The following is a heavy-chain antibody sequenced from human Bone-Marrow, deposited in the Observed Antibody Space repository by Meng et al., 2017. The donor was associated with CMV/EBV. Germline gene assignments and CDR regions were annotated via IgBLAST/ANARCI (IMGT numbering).Heavy chain of an antibody. Sequence: GESLKISCAASGFTFSSYWMHWVRQAPGKGLVWVSRINSDGSSTSYADSVKGRFTISRDKAKNSLYLQMNSLGDEDTAVYYCVRDSGKGRPRAWFDPWGQGTLVTVSS. CDR1: GFTFSSYW. D-gene: IGHD4-23*01. V-gene: IGHV3-74*01. CDR3: VRDSGKGRPRAWFDP. CDR2: INSDGSST. J-gene: IGHJ5*02.